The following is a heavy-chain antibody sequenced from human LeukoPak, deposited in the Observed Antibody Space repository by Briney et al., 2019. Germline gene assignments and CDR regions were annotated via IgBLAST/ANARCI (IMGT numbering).Heavy chain of an antibody. J-gene: IGHJ4*02. CDR3: ARAGAVAASFDY. D-gene: IGHD6-19*01. CDR2: IYSGGST. V-gene: IGHV3-53*01. CDR1: GFTVSSNY. Sequence: GGSLRLSCAASGFTVSSNYMSWVRQAPGKGLEWASVIYSGGSTYYADSVKGRFTISRDNSKNTLYLQMNSLRAEDTAVYYCARAGAVAASFDYWGQGTLVTVSS.